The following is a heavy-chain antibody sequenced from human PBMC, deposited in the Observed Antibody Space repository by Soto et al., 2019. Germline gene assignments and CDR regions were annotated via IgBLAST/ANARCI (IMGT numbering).Heavy chain of an antibody. CDR2: ISYDGSNK. Sequence: SLRLSCAASGFTFSSYAMHWVRQAPGKGLEWVAVISYDGSNKYYADSVKGRFTISRDNSKNTLYLQMNSLRAEDTAVYYCARSRIVLDAFDIWGQGTMVTVSS. V-gene: IGHV3-30-3*01. CDR1: GFTFSSYA. J-gene: IGHJ3*02. CDR3: ARSRIVLDAFDI. D-gene: IGHD2-8*01.